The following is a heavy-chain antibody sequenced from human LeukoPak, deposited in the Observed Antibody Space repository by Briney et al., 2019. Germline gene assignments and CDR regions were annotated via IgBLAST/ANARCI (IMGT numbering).Heavy chain of an antibody. CDR3: ARFRATMIVVGLDY. CDR2: MNPNSGNT. Sequence: ASVKVSCKASGYTFTSYDISWVRQATGQGLEWMGWMNPNSGNTGYAQKFQGRVTMTRNTSISTAYMELSSLRSEDTAVYYCARFRATMIVVGLDYWGQGTLVTVSS. CDR1: GYTFTSYD. J-gene: IGHJ4*02. V-gene: IGHV1-8*01. D-gene: IGHD3-22*01.